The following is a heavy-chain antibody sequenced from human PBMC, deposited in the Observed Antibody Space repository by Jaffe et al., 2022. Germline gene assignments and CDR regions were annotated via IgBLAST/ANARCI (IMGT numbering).Heavy chain of an antibody. Sequence: QVQLQESGPGLVKPSETLSLTCSVSGYSISNGHYWGWIRQPPGKGLQWIGIIYHSESTYYNPSLKSRVTISVDTSKNQFSLNLTSVTAADTAVYYCARRIYYGSGSFWDYFDFWGQGALVTVSS. CDR3: ARRIYYGSGSFWDYFDF. J-gene: IGHJ4*02. CDR1: GYSISNGHY. CDR2: IYHSEST. D-gene: IGHD3-10*01. V-gene: IGHV4-38-2*01.